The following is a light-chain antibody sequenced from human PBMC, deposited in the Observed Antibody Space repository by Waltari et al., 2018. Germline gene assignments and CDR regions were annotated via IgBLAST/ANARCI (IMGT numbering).Light chain of an antibody. CDR3: QQYNTFPLT. CDR1: QSISSW. CDR2: KAS. J-gene: IGKJ4*01. V-gene: IGKV1-5*03. Sequence: DIQMTQSPSTLSASVGDRVTITCRASQSISSWLAWYQQKPGKAPKLLIYKASGLESGVPSRFSGSESGTEFTLTISSLQPDDFATYYCQQYNTFPLTFGGGTKVEI.